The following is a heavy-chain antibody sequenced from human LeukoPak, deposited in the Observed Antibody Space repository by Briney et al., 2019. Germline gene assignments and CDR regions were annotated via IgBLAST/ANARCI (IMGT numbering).Heavy chain of an antibody. J-gene: IGHJ5*02. CDR3: ARFARGDLYNWFDP. CDR1: GYSISSGYY. Sequence: SETLSLTCAVSGYSISSGYYWGWIWQPPGKGLEWIGTIHHSGSTYYNPSLKSRVTISVDTSNNQFSLKPTSVTAADTAVYYCARFARGDLYNWFDPWGQGTLVTVSS. D-gene: IGHD3-3*01. V-gene: IGHV4-38-2*01. CDR2: IHHSGST.